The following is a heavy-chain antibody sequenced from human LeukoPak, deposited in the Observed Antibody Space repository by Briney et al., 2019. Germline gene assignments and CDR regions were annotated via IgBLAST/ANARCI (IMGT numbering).Heavy chain of an antibody. CDR1: GGSITSYY. D-gene: IGHD3-22*01. J-gene: IGHJ4*02. V-gene: IGHV4-59*01. Sequence: PSETLSLTCTVSGGSITSYYWSWIRQPPGKGLEWIAYIYYSGSTNYNPSLKSRVTISVDTSKSQFSLNLSSVTAADTAVYYCATGYYYDSSGMFDYWGQGILVTVSS. CDR2: IYYSGST. CDR3: ATGYYYDSSGMFDY.